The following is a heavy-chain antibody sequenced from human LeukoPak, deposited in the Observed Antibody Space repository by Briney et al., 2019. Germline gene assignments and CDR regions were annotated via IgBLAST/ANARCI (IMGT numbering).Heavy chain of an antibody. CDR2: INHSGST. Sequence: SETLSLTCAVYGGSFSGYYWSWIRQPPGKGLEWIGEINHSGSTNYNPSLKSRVTISVDTSKSQFSLKLSSVTAADTAVYYCARGRVIVVVPAARYSWFDPWGQGTLVTVSS. CDR3: ARGRVIVVVPAARYSWFDP. CDR1: GGSFSGYY. J-gene: IGHJ5*02. D-gene: IGHD2-2*01. V-gene: IGHV4-34*01.